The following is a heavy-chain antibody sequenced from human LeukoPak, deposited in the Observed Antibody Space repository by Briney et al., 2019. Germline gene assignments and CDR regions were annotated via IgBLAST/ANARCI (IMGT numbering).Heavy chain of an antibody. D-gene: IGHD6-19*01. CDR3: ARHRDSSGWYDFDY. CDR1: GGSINSSNYY. J-gene: IGHJ4*02. Sequence: SETLSLTCTVSGGSINSSNYYWGWIRQPPRKGLEWIGSIYYSGSTYYNPSLKSRVSISVDTSKDQFSLKLSSVTAADTAVYYCARHRDSSGWYDFDYWGQGTLVTVSS. CDR2: IYYSGST. V-gene: IGHV4-39*01.